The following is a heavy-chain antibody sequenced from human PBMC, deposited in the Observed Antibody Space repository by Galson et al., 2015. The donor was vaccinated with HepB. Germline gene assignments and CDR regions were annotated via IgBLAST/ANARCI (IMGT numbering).Heavy chain of an antibody. D-gene: IGHD1-1*01. J-gene: IGHJ6*03. V-gene: IGHV4-34*01. CDR3: ARGRNWNDLCMDV. CDR2: INHSGST. Sequence: SETLSLTCAVYGGSFSGYYWSWIRQPPGKGLEWIGEINHSGSTNYNPSLKSRVTISVDTSKNQFSLKLSSVTAADTAVYYCARGRNWNDLCMDVWGKGTTVTVSS. CDR1: GGSFSGYY.